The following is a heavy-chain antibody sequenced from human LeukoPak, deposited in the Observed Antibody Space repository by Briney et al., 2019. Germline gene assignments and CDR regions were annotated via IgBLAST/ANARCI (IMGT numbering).Heavy chain of an antibody. CDR3: AKDSNTGGYSFGS. J-gene: IGHJ4*02. D-gene: IGHD5-12*01. CDR1: GFTFHHYS. V-gene: IGHV3-43*01. Sequence: GGSLRLSCAASGFTFHHYSMHWVRQPPGKGLEWVSLISWDGGITYYADSVRGRFTISRNNGKNSLSLEMNSLRTEDTALYYCAKDSNTGGYSFGSWGQGTLVTVTS. CDR2: ISWDGGIT.